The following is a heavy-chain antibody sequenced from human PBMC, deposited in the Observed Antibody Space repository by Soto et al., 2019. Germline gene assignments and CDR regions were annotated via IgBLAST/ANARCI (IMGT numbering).Heavy chain of an antibody. CDR3: ARGIEGWYQGRYYYGMDG. J-gene: IGHJ6*02. CDR1: GGSVSSGSYY. Sequence: QVQLQESGPGLVKPSETLSLTCTVSGGSVSSGSYYWSWIRQPPGKGLEWIGYIYYSGSTNYNPSLTSRVTISVDTSKNQFSLKLSPVTAADTAVYYCARGIEGWYQGRYYYGMDGWGQGTTVTVSS. CDR2: IYYSGST. D-gene: IGHD6-19*01. V-gene: IGHV4-61*01.